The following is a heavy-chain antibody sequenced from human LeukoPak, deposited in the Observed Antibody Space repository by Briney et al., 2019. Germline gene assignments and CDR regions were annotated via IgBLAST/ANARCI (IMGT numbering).Heavy chain of an antibody. D-gene: IGHD5-18*01. J-gene: IGHJ4*02. CDR2: INPSGGST. CDR1: GYTFTSYY. CDR3: ARVLGATAMVSYYFDY. Sequence: ASVKVSCKASGYTFTSYYMHWVRQAPGQGLEWMGIINPSGGSTSYAQKFQGRVTMTRDMSTSTVYMELSSLSSEDPAVYYCARVLGATAMVSYYFDYWGQGTLVTVSS. V-gene: IGHV1-46*01.